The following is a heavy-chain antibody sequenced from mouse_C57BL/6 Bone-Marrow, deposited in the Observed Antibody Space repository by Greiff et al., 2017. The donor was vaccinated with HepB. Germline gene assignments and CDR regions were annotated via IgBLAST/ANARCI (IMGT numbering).Heavy chain of an antibody. Sequence: QVQLKQPGAELVKPGASVKLSCKASGYTFTSYWMHWVKQRPGQGLEWIGMIHPNSGSTNYNEKFKSKATLTVDKSSSTAYMQLSSLTSEDSAVYYCARRSGIYYYGSSPYFDYWGQGTTLTVSS. D-gene: IGHD1-1*01. CDR3: ARRSGIYYYGSSPYFDY. V-gene: IGHV1-64*01. CDR2: IHPNSGST. J-gene: IGHJ2*01. CDR1: GYTFTSYW.